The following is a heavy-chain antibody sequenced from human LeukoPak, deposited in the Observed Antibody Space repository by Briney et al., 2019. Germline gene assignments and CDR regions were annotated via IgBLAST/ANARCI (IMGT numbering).Heavy chain of an antibody. D-gene: IGHD3-22*01. CDR1: GFTFSSYG. V-gene: IGHV3-7*01. J-gene: IGHJ4*02. CDR2: IKQDGSEK. Sequence: GRSLRLSCAASGFTFSSYGMHWVRQAPGKGLEWVANIKQDGSEKYYVDSVKGRFTISRDNAKNSLYLQMNSLRAEDTAVYYCARDHYYYDSSGYFDYWGQGTLVTVSS. CDR3: ARDHYYYDSSGYFDY.